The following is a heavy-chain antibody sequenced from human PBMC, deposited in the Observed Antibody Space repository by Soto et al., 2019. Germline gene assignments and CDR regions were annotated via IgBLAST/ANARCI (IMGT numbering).Heavy chain of an antibody. CDR1: GGTFSSYA. CDR2: IIPIFGTA. CDR3: ARGDYDYYYMDV. V-gene: IGHV1-69*05. Sequence: SVKVSCKASGGTFSSYAISWVRQAPGQGLEWMGGIIPIFGTANYAQKFQGRVTMTRDTSTSTVYMELSSLRSEDTAVYYCARGDYDYYYMDVWGKGTTVTVSS. J-gene: IGHJ6*03.